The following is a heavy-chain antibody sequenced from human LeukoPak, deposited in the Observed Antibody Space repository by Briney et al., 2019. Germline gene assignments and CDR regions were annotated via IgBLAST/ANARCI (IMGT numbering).Heavy chain of an antibody. J-gene: IGHJ4*02. CDR2: INHSGST. Sequence: SETLSLACAVYGVSFSGYYWSWIRQPPGKGLEWIGEINHSGSTNYNPSLKSRVTISVDTSKNQFSLKLSSVTAADTAVYYCARGAYCGGDCYSPIVNWGQGTLVTVSS. CDR3: ARGAYCGGDCYSPIVN. V-gene: IGHV4-34*01. D-gene: IGHD2-21*02. CDR1: GVSFSGYY.